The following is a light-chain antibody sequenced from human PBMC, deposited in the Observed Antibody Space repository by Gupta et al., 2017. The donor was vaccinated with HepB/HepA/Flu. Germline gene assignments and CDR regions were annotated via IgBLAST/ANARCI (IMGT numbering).Light chain of an antibody. CDR1: TGAVTSGYY. CDR3: LRYYGGAELVV. J-gene: IGLJ2*01. CDR2: STS. V-gene: IGLV7-43*01. Sequence: QTVVTQEPSLTVSPGGTVTLTCASSTGAVTSGYYPTWFQQKPGQAPRALIYSTSNKHSWTPARFSGSIFGVKATVTLTGVQAEDEAEYYCLRYYGGAELVVFGGGTKLTVL.